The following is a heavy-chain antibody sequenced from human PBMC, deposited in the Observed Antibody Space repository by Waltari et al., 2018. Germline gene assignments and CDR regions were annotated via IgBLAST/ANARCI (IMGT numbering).Heavy chain of an antibody. D-gene: IGHD1-26*01. Sequence: QVQLVQSGTEVKKPGASVRVSCQAYGYTFSDYHLHWVRQTPGQGFEWMGWINPKNGDTSYAQNFLGRVTMTRDTSINTAYMDLSGLRSDDAAVFYCARDPGPIVGAPDFWGQGTLVTVSS. CDR3: ARDPGPIVGAPDF. V-gene: IGHV1-2*02. CDR1: GYTFSDYH. J-gene: IGHJ4*02. CDR2: INPKNGDT.